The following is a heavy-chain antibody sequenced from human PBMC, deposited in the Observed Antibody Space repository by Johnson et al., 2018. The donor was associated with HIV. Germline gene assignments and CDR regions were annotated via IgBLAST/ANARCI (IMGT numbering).Heavy chain of an antibody. CDR3: ARGTYCGGDSYSVSFDI. J-gene: IGHJ3*02. Sequence: QVQLVESGGGLVQPGGSLRLSCAASGFTFSTYAMHWVRQAPGKGLEWVAVISYDGSNKYYADSVKGRFTISRDNSKNTLYLQMNSLRAEDTAVYYCARGTYCGGDSYSVSFDIWCHGTMFTVSS. V-gene: IGHV3-30-3*01. CDR2: ISYDGSNK. D-gene: IGHD2-21*01. CDR1: GFTFSTYA.